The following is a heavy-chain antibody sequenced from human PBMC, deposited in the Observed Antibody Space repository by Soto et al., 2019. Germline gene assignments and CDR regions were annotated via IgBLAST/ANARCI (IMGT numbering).Heavy chain of an antibody. Sequence: QVQLQESGPGLVKPSETLSLTCTVSGGSISSYYWSWIRQPPGKGLEWIGYIYYSGSPNYNPSLKSRVTISVDTSKTQFSRRLSSVPAADTAVYYGARRYSGAFDLWGQGTMVTVSS. CDR1: GGSISSYY. CDR3: ARRYSGAFDL. D-gene: IGHD6-13*01. J-gene: IGHJ3*01. CDR2: IYYSGSP. V-gene: IGHV4-59*08.